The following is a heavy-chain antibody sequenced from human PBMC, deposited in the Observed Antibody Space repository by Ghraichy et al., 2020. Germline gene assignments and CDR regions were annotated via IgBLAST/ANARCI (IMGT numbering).Heavy chain of an antibody. J-gene: IGHJ4*02. CDR2: IYSSGST. CDR3: ERLTVVSGGHAFDY. V-gene: IGHV4-4*07. CDR1: GGFISTYY. Sequence: SQTLSLTCTVSGGFISTYYWNWIRQPAGKGLEWIGRIYSSGSTNYNPSLRSRVTMSLDTSKNQLSLKLNSVTDTDTAVYYWERLTVVSGGHAFDYGGQGTLVTVSA. D-gene: IGHD2-2*01.